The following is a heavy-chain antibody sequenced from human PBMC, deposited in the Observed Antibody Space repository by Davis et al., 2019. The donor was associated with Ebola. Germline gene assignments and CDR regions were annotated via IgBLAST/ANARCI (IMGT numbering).Heavy chain of an antibody. J-gene: IGHJ4*02. V-gene: IGHV3-23*01. CDR3: ANEIRPNDY. CDR1: GFTFSNHA. CDR2: ISISADRT. Sequence: GESLKISCAVSGFTFSNHAMSWVRQAPGKGLEWVSSISISADRTYYADSVKGRFTISRDNFVDTLYLQMNSLRAEDTAVYYCANEIRPNDYWGQGTLVTVSS.